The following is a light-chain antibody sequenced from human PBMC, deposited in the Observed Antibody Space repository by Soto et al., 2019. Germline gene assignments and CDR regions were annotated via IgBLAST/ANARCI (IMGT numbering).Light chain of an antibody. CDR3: QQYNSWPPDT. CDR2: DAS. V-gene: IGKV3-15*01. J-gene: IGKJ2*01. CDR1: QSVRSN. Sequence: EIVMTQSPPTLSVSPGERATLSCRASQSVRSNLAWYQQRPDQAPRLLIYDASTRATGIPARFSGSGSGTDFTLTISSLQSEDYAVYYCQQYNSWPPDTFGQGTKLEIK.